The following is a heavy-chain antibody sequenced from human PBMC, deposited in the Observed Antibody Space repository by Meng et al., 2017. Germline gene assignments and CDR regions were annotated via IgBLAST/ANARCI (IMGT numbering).Heavy chain of an antibody. V-gene: IGHV3-30*04. CDR2: ISYDGSNK. D-gene: IGHD3-10*01. CDR1: GFTFSSYA. CDR3: ARDLPYYYGSGSSESFDY. Sequence: GESLKISCAASGFTFSSYAMHWVRQAPGKGLEWVAVISYDGSNKYYADSVKGRFTISRDNSKTTLYLQMNSLRAEDTSVYYCARDLPYYYGSGSSESFDYWGQGTLVTVSS. J-gene: IGHJ4*02.